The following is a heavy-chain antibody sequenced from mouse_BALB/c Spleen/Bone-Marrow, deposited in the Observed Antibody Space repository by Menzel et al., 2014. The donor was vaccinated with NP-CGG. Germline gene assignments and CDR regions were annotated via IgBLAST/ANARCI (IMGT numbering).Heavy chain of an antibody. CDR1: GFNIKDTY. CDR3: APYYYGRYFDV. Sequence: VQLQQSGAEPVKPGASVKLSCTASGFNIKDTYMHWVKQRPEQGLEWIGRIDPANGNTKYDPKFQGKATITADTSSNTAYLQLSSLTSEDTAVYYCAPYYYGRYFDVWGAATTVTVSS. J-gene: IGHJ1*01. CDR2: IDPANGNT. V-gene: IGHV14-3*02. D-gene: IGHD1-1*01.